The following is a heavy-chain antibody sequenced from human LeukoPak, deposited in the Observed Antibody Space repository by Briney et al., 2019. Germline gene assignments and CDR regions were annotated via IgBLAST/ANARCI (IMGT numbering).Heavy chain of an antibody. J-gene: IGHJ4*02. V-gene: IGHV4-39*07. CDR1: GGSISSSSYY. CDR3: ARVSLGGYFDY. CDR2: IYYSGST. D-gene: IGHD3-16*01. Sequence: SETLSLTCTVSGGSISSSSYYGGWIRQPPGKGLEWIGSIYYSGSTYYNPSLKSRVTISVDTSKNQFSLKLSSVTAADTAVYYCARVSLGGYFDYWGQGTLVAVSS.